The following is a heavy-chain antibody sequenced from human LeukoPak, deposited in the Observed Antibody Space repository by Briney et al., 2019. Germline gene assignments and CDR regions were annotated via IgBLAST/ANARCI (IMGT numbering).Heavy chain of an antibody. Sequence: ASETLSLTCTVSGGSISSYYWSWIRQPPGKGLEWIGYIYYSGSTNYNPSLKSRVTISINTSKTQFSLNLTSVTAADTAVYYCARQPGGVDFDYWGQGTLVTVSS. CDR3: ARQPGGVDFDY. V-gene: IGHV4-59*08. CDR2: IYYSGST. D-gene: IGHD2-8*01. J-gene: IGHJ4*02. CDR1: GGSISSYY.